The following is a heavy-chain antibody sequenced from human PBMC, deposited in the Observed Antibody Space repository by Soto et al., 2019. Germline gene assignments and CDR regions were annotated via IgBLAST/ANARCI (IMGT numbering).Heavy chain of an antibody. Sequence: QVQLVQSGAEVKKPGSSVKVACKASGCTFTSYAISWLRQAPGQGLEWMGGIIPIFGTANYAQKFQGRVTITADESTSTAYMELSSLRSEDTAVYYCARMETSDRYGMEVWGQGTTVTVSS. CDR2: IIPIFGTA. CDR3: ARMETSDRYGMEV. D-gene: IGHD1-1*01. CDR1: GCTFTSYA. J-gene: IGHJ6*02. V-gene: IGHV1-69*01.